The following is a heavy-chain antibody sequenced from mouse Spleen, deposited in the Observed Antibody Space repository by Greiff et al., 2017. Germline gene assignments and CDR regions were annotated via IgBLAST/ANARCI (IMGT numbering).Heavy chain of an antibody. Sequence: VQLQQSGTVLARPGASVKMSCKTSGYTFTSYWMHWVKQRPGQGLEWIGAIYPGNSDTSYNQKFKGKAKLTAVTSASTAYMELSSLTNEDSAVYYCTRSGITTVVTPLFDYWGQGTTLTVSS. D-gene: IGHD1-1*01. CDR1: GYTFTSYW. CDR2: IYPGNSDT. V-gene: IGHV1-5*01. J-gene: IGHJ2*01. CDR3: TRSGITTVVTPLFDY.